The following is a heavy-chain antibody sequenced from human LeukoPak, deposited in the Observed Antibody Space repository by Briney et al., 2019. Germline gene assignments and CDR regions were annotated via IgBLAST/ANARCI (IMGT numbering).Heavy chain of an antibody. J-gene: IGHJ4*02. D-gene: IGHD2-2*01. V-gene: IGHV3-7*01. CDR2: IKQDGSEK. CDR1: GFTFSSYW. Sequence: PGGSLRLSCAASGFTFSSYWMSWVRQAPGKGLEWVANIKQDGSEKYYVDSVKGRFTISRDNAKNSLYLQMNSLRAEDTAVYYCARSDCSSTSCYLYWGQGTLVTVSS. CDR3: ARSDCSSTSCYLY.